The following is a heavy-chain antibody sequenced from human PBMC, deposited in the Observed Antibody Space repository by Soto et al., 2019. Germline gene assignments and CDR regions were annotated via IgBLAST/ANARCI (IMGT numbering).Heavy chain of an antibody. V-gene: IGHV3-15*01. CDR3: TTEFQLTPDAFDI. CDR1: GFTFSNSW. J-gene: IGHJ3*02. Sequence: GGSLRLSCAASGFTFSNSWMSWVRQAPGKGLEWVARIKSETDGGTTDYAEPVKGRFTISRDDSKITLYLQMNSLKTEVSSVYYCTTEFQLTPDAFDIWGQGTMVTVSS. CDR2: IKSETDGGTT.